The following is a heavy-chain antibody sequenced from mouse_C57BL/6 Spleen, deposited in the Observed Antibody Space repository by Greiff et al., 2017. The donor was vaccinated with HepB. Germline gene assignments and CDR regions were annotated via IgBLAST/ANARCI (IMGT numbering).Heavy chain of an antibody. CDR3: ARSVSAYGNYPPFDY. V-gene: IGHV1-55*01. D-gene: IGHD2-1*01. CDR2: IYPGSGST. Sequence: VQLQQPGAELVKPGASVKMSCKASGYTFTSYWITWVKQRPGQGLEWIGDIYPGSGSTNYNEKFKSKATRTVDTSSSTAYMQLSSLTSEDSAVYYCARSVSAYGNYPPFDYWGQGTTLTVSS. J-gene: IGHJ2*01. CDR1: GYTFTSYW.